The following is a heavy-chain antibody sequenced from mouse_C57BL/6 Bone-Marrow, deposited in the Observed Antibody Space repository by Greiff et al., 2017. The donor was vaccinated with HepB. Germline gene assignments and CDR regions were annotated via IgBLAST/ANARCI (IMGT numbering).Heavy chain of an antibody. CDR2: INPNYGTT. CDR3: ARPQLGLYALDY. J-gene: IGHJ4*01. Sequence: QLQESGPELVKPGASVKISCKASGYSFTDYNMNWVKQSNGKSLEWIGGINPNYGTTSYNQKFKGKATLTVDKSSSTAYMQLNSLTSEDSAVYYCARPQLGLYALDYWGQGTSVTVSS. D-gene: IGHD4-1*02. CDR1: GYSFTDYN. V-gene: IGHV1-39*01.